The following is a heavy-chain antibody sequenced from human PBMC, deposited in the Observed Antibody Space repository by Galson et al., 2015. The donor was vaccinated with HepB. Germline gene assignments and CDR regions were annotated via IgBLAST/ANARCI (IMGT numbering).Heavy chain of an antibody. CDR3: ARGSGRYAMDV. Sequence: CAISGESVSSNSAAWNWIRHSPSRGLEWLGRTYYRSKWYNDYAVSVRSRITINPDTSKNQFSLQLRSVTPDDTAVYYCARGSGRYAMDVWGQGTTVTVSS. CDR1: GESVSSNSAA. J-gene: IGHJ6*02. V-gene: IGHV6-1*01. CDR2: TYYRSKWYN. D-gene: IGHD3-10*01.